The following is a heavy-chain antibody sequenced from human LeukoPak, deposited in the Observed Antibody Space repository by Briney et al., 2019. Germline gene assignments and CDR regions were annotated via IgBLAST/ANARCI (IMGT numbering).Heavy chain of an antibody. CDR2: ISGSGGST. D-gene: IGHD6-19*01. Sequence: PGGSLRLSCAASGFTFSSYAMSWVRQAPGKGLEWVSAISGSGGSTYYADSVKGRFTISRDNSKNTLYLQMNSLRAEDTAVYYCAREGSGWHTYWYFDLWGRGTLVTVSS. CDR3: AREGSGWHTYWYFDL. V-gene: IGHV3-23*01. CDR1: GFTFSSYA. J-gene: IGHJ2*01.